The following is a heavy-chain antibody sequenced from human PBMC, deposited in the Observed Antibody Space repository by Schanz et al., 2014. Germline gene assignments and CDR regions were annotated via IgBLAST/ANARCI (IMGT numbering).Heavy chain of an antibody. V-gene: IGHV4-34*11. CDR3: ARDRGHGDLPGDI. D-gene: IGHD4-17*01. Sequence: QVQLQQWGAGLLKPSETLSLTCAVYGGSFSGYYWSWIRQHPRKGLEWIGFISYSGSTYYNPSLKSRVTISVDRSKNQFSLNLSSATAADTAVYYCARDRGHGDLPGDIWGRGTMVTVSS. CDR2: ISYSGST. CDR1: GGSFSGYY. J-gene: IGHJ3*02.